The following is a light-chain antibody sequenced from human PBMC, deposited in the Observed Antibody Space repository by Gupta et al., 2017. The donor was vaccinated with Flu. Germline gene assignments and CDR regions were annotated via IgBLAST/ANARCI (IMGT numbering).Light chain of an antibody. CDR1: QSVSSSF. J-gene: IGKJ2*01. CDR3: QQYGNSPRT. CDR2: GAS. V-gene: IGKV3-20*01. Sequence: ERATLPCRASQSVSSSFLAWYQQKPGQAPRLLIYGASSRATGIPDRFSGSGSGTDFTLTISRLEPEDFAVYYCQQYGNSPRTFGQGTKLEIK.